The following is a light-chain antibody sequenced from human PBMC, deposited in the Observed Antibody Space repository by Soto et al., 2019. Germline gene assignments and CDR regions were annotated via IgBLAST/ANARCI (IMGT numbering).Light chain of an antibody. Sequence: QSALTQPPPASGTPGQRVTISCSGSSSNIGSNYVYWYQQLPGTAPKLLIYRNNQRPSGVPDRFSGSKSGTSASLAISGLRSEVEADYYCAAWDDSLSVLYVFGTGTKVTGL. V-gene: IGLV1-47*01. CDR1: SSNIGSNY. CDR2: RNN. CDR3: AAWDDSLSVLYV. J-gene: IGLJ1*01.